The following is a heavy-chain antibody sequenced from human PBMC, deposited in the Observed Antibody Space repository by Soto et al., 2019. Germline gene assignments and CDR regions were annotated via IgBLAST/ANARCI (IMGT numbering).Heavy chain of an antibody. D-gene: IGHD3-22*01. CDR2: ISPYNGNT. Sequence: ASVKVSCKASGYTFSHLAINWVRQAPGQGLEWMGWISPYNGNTNYARKLRGRVTMTTDTSTSTAYMEMRSLRSDDTAVYYCARGSDSSGYYSYFDSWGQGTLVTVSS. J-gene: IGHJ4*02. V-gene: IGHV1-18*01. CDR1: GYTFSHLA. CDR3: ARGSDSSGYYSYFDS.